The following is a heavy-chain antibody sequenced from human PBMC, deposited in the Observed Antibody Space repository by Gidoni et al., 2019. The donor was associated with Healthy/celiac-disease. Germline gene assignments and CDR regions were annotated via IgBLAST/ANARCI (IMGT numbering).Heavy chain of an antibody. CDR2: IDWDDDK. V-gene: IGHV2-70*15. CDR3: ARTTYYDFWRGYYTGPLKDYYYYMDV. CDR1: GFSLSTSGMC. J-gene: IGHJ6*03. D-gene: IGHD3-3*01. Sequence: QVTLRESGPALVKPTQTLTLTCTFSGFSLSTSGMCVSWIRQPPGKALEWLARIDWDDDKYYSTSLKTRLTISKDTSKNQVVLTMTNMDPVDTATYYCARTTYYDFWRGYYTGPLKDYYYYMDVWGKGTTVTVSS.